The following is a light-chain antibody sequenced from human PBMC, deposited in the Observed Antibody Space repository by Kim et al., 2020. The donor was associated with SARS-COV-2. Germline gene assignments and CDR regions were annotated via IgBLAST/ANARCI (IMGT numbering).Light chain of an antibody. J-gene: IGLJ3*02. CDR3: AAWDDSLNGWV. V-gene: IGLV1-44*01. CDR2: SSN. CDR1: RSNIGSNT. Sequence: GQRVTISCSGSRSNIGSNTVNWYQQLPGTAPKLLIYSSNQRPSGVPDRFSGSKSGTSASLAISGLQSEDEADYYCAAWDDSLNGWVFGGGTQLTVL.